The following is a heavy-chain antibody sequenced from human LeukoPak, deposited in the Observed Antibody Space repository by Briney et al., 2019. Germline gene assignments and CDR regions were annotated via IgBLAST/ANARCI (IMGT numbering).Heavy chain of an antibody. Sequence: GGSLRLSCAASGFTFSSSWMHWVRHAPGKGLVWVSHINSDGSSTSYADSVKGRFTISRANAKNTVYLQMNSLRAEDTAVYYCARDSSYSMDVWGQGTTVTVSS. V-gene: IGHV3-74*01. D-gene: IGHD6-13*01. J-gene: IGHJ6*02. CDR2: INSDGSST. CDR3: ARDSSYSMDV. CDR1: GFTFSSSW.